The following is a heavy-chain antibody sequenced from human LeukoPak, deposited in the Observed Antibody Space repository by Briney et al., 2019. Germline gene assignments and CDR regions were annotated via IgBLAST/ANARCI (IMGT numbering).Heavy chain of an antibody. Sequence: GGSLRLSCAASGFTFNSYWMTWVRQAPGKGLEWVANIKRDGSEKYYVESVKGRFSISRDNANNSLYLQLSSLRAEDTAVYYCAKDGGSYYFAYYYYMDVWGKGTTVTISS. CDR2: IKRDGSEK. CDR3: AKDGGSYYFAYYYYMDV. D-gene: IGHD3-10*01. V-gene: IGHV3-7*01. CDR1: GFTFNSYW. J-gene: IGHJ6*03.